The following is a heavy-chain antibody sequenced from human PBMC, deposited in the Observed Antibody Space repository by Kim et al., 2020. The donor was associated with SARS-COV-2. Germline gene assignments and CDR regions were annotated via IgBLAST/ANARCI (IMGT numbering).Heavy chain of an antibody. CDR1: GFTVSSNY. J-gene: IGHJ4*02. CDR2: IYSGGST. CDR3: ASVAPDTANDY. D-gene: IGHD5-18*01. V-gene: IGHV3-53*01. Sequence: GGSLRLSCAASGFTVSSNYMSWVRQAPGKGLEWVSVIYSGGSTYYADSVKGRFTISRDNSKNTLYLQMNSLRAEDTAVYYCASVAPDTANDYWVQGTLVTVSS.